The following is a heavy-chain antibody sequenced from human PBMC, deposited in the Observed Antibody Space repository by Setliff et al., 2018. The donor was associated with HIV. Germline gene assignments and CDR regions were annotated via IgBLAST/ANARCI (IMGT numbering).Heavy chain of an antibody. Sequence: SVKVSCKASGGTFKNLAISWVRQAPGQGLEWMGGVILSFATANYAQKFQGRVTITADKSTSTAYMELSSLRSEDTAVYYCARDGDSSGWYGYYYYMDVWGKGTTVTVSS. CDR2: VILSFATA. CDR3: ARDGDSSGWYGYYYYMDV. CDR1: GGTFKNLA. D-gene: IGHD6-19*01. J-gene: IGHJ6*03. V-gene: IGHV1-69*06.